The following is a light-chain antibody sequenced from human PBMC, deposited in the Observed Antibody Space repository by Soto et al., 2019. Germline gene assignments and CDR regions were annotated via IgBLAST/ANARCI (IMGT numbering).Light chain of an antibody. CDR3: QPYNNWPLT. J-gene: IGKJ4*01. CDR2: DTS. CDR1: QSVSSN. V-gene: IGKV3-15*01. Sequence: EIVMTQSPATLSVFPGERATLSCRASQSVSSNLAWYQQKPGQTPRLLIYDTSTRATGVPTRFSGSRSGAEFTLTINSLQSEDFAVYYCQPYNNWPLTFGGGTKVDIK.